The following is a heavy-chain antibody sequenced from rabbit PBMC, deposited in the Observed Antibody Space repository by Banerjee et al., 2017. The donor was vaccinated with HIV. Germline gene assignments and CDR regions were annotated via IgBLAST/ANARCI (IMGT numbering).Heavy chain of an antibody. CDR3: ARGGYTYGNVGVASNL. V-gene: IGHV1S7*01. CDR2: MDPVFGST. Sequence: QSLEESGGGLVQPGGSLKLSCKASGFDFSTYYMSWVRQAPGKGLEWIGYMDPVFGSTYYASWVNGRFTISSHNAQNTLYLQLNSLTAADTATCFCARGGYTYGNVGVASNLWGQGTLVTVS. D-gene: IGHD6-1*01. J-gene: IGHJ4*01. CDR1: GFDFSTYY.